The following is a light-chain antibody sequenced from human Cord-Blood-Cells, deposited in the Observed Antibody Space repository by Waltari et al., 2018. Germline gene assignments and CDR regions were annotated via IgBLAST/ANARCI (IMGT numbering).Light chain of an antibody. Sequence: DIVMTQSPDSLAVSLGERATINCKSSQSVLYSSNNKNYLAWYQQKPGQPPKLLIHWASTRESGLPDLFSGSGSGTDFTLTISSLQAEDVAVYYCQQYYSTPYSFGQGTKLEIK. CDR1: QSVLYSSNNKNY. V-gene: IGKV4-1*01. J-gene: IGKJ2*03. CDR3: QQYYSTPYS. CDR2: WAS.